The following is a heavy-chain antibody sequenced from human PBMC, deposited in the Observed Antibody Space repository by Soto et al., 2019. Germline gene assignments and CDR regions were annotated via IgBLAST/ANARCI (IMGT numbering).Heavy chain of an antibody. V-gene: IGHV4-34*01. Sequence: PSETLSLTCAVYGGSFSGYYWSWIRQPPGKGLEWIGEINHSGGTNYNPSLKSRVTISVDTSKNQFSLKLSSVTAADTAVYYCARVEAVAGTVLDFDYWGQGTLVTVSS. D-gene: IGHD6-19*01. J-gene: IGHJ4*02. CDR1: GGSFSGYY. CDR2: INHSGGT. CDR3: ARVEAVAGTVLDFDY.